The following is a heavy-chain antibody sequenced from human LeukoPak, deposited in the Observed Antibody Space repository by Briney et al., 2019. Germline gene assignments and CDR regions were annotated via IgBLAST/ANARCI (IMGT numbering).Heavy chain of an antibody. D-gene: IGHD3-10*01. V-gene: IGHV3-23*01. CDR1: GFTFSNFA. J-gene: IGHJ4*02. CDR3: AKASGSPYYFDY. CDR2: ISANGGAT. Sequence: GGSLRLSCAASGFTFSNFAMSWVRQAPGKGLECVSLISANGGATYYADPVKGRFTISRDNSKSTLYLQMNSLRADDTAVYYCAKASGSPYYFDYWGQGTLVTVSS.